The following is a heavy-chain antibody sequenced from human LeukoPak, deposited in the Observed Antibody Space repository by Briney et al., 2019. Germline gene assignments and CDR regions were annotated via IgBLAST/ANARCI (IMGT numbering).Heavy chain of an antibody. CDR3: ARHYGDYEPQNWFDP. J-gene: IGHJ5*02. CDR2: INHSGIT. Sequence: SETLSLTCGVYGGSYSDYYWSWIRQPPGKGLEWIGEINHSGITNYNPSLKSRVTISVDTSKNQFSLKLSSVTAADTAVYYCARHYGDYEPQNWFDPWGQGTLVTVSS. V-gene: IGHV4-34*01. CDR1: GGSYSDYY. D-gene: IGHD4-17*01.